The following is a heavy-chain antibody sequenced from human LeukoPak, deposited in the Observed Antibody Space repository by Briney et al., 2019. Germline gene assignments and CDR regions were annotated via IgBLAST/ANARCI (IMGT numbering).Heavy chain of an antibody. CDR3: VKSGGYATAIRYFDL. D-gene: IGHD2-21*02. CDR2: ISWNSGDI. V-gene: IGHV3-9*01. Sequence: PGGSLRLSCAASGFTFYDYAMHWVRQAPGKGLEWVASISWNSGDIVHADSVKGRFTISRDNAKNSLYLQMDSLRTEDTALYYCVKSGGYATAIRYFDLWGRGTLVTVSS. CDR1: GFTFYDYA. J-gene: IGHJ2*01.